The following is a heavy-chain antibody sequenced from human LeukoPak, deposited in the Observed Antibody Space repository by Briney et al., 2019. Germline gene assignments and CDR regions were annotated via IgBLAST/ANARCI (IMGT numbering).Heavy chain of an antibody. J-gene: IGHJ6*02. D-gene: IGHD2-2*01. CDR1: GGSISSGGYS. CDR2: IYHSGST. Sequence: SQTLSLTCAVSGGSISSGGYSWSWIRQPPGKGLEWIGYIYHSGSTYYNPSLKSRVTISVDWSKNQFSLKLSSVTAADTAVYYCARDAGHQLSRRNYYAMDVWGQGTTVTVSS. CDR3: ARDAGHQLSRRNYYAMDV. V-gene: IGHV4-30-2*01.